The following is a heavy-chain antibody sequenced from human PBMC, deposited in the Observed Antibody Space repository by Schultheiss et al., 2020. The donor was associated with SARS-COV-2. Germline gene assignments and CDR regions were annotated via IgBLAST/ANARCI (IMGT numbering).Heavy chain of an antibody. CDR1: GGSFSGYY. J-gene: IGHJ6*02. D-gene: IGHD3-3*01. Sequence: SQTLSLTCAVYGGSFSGYYWSWIRQPAGKGLEWIGRIYTSGSTNYNPSLKSRVTMSIDTSKNQFSLKMSSVTAADTAVYYCAREQFLEWSHPRPYGMDVWGQGTTVTVSS. V-gene: IGHV4-4*07. CDR2: IYTSGST. CDR3: AREQFLEWSHPRPYGMDV.